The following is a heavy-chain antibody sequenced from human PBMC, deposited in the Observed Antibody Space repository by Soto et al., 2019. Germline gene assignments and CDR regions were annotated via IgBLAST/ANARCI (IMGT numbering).Heavy chain of an antibody. J-gene: IGHJ6*02. V-gene: IGHV1-8*01. CDR2: MNPNRGNT. Sequence: ASVKVSCKASGYTFTSYDINWVRQATGQGLEWMGWMNPNRGNTGYAQKFQGRVTMTRNTSISTAYMELSSLRSEDTAVYYCARGFLEWLLYTYYYYGMDVWGQWTTVTVSS. CDR1: GYTFTSYD. D-gene: IGHD3-3*01. CDR3: ARGFLEWLLYTYYYYGMDV.